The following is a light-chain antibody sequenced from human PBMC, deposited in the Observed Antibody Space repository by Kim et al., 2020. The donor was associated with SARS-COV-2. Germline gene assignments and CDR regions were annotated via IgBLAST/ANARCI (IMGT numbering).Light chain of an antibody. Sequence: DIQLTQSPSSVSASVGDRVTITCRASEYIYTWLAWYQQQPGRAPKLLVSGASNVQPGVPPRFSATGSGTDFTLTISGLQPEDFATYYCQELNTFPLTFGGGTKVDIK. CDR3: QELNTFPLT. J-gene: IGKJ4*01. V-gene: IGKV1-12*01. CDR2: GAS. CDR1: EYIYTW.